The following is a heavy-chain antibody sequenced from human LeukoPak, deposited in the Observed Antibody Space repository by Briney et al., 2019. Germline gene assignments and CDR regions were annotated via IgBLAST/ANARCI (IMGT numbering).Heavy chain of an antibody. CDR2: IRYDGTNK. D-gene: IGHD6-13*01. Sequence: PGGSLRLSCEASGFTFSDYGIHWLRQAPGKGLEWVAFIRYDGTNKKYADSVKGRFTISRDNSKNTLYLQMNSLRAEDTAVYYCANHQGPRNKIAAAGGFDYWGQGTLVTVSS. V-gene: IGHV3-30*02. CDR1: GFTFSDYG. J-gene: IGHJ4*02. CDR3: ANHQGPRNKIAAAGGFDY.